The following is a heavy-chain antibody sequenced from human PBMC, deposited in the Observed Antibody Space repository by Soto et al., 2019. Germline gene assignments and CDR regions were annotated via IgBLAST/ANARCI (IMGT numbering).Heavy chain of an antibody. CDR1: GYTFTSYG. V-gene: IGHV1-18*01. Sequence: QVHLVQSGAEVKKPGASVKVSCKASGYTFTSYGITWVRQAPGQGLEWMGWISAHNGNTDYAQKLQGRVIVTRDTYTSSADKELSCLISDDTAVYYLARGRYGDYWGQGALVTVSS. CDR3: ARGRYGDY. D-gene: IGHD1-1*01. CDR2: ISAHNGNT. J-gene: IGHJ4*02.